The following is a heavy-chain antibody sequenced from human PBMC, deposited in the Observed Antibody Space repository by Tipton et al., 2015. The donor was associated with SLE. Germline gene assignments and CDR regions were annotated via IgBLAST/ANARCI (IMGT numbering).Heavy chain of an antibody. V-gene: IGHV4-30-2*02. CDR2: IYHSGST. CDR3: ARMGYCVTAPCARDDAFHI. J-gene: IGHJ3*02. CDR1: GGSISSGRYS. D-gene: IGHD2-15*01. Sequence: TLSLTCAVSGGSISSGRYSWNWIRQPPGKGLEWIGYIYHSGSTYYNPSLKSRVTISVDRSKNQFSLKLSSVTAADTALYYCARMGYCVTAPCARDDAFHIWGQGTMVTVSS.